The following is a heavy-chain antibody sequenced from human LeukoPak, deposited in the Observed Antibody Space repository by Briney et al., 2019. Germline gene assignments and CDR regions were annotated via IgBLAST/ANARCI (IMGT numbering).Heavy chain of an antibody. CDR2: IRDSGEA. D-gene: IGHD3/OR15-3a*01. Sequence: PGGSLRLSCAVSGFRVNYMSWVRQAPGKGLEWVGLIRDSGEAFYADFARGRFAISRDESENTLYLQMNSLRVEDTAVYFCARDRAANQDWVEFDPWGQGTPVIVSS. CDR3: ARDRAANQDWVEFDP. V-gene: IGHV3-66*03. CDR1: GFRVNY. J-gene: IGHJ5*02.